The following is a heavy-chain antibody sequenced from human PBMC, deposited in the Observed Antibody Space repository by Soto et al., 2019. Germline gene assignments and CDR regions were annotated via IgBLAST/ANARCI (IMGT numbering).Heavy chain of an antibody. CDR3: AKIRFLEWLSNYHMDV. J-gene: IGHJ6*03. CDR1: GYTFTSYD. D-gene: IGHD3-3*01. V-gene: IGHV1-8*01. Sequence: GASVKVSCKASGYTFTSYDINWVRQATGQGLEWMGWMNPNSGNTGYAQKFQGRVTMTRNTSISTAYMELSSLRSEDTAVYYCAKIRFLEWLSNYHMDVWGKGTTVTVPS. CDR2: MNPNSGNT.